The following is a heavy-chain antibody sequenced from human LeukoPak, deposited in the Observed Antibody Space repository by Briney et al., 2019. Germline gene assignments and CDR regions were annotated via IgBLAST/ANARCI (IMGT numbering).Heavy chain of an antibody. Sequence: SENLSLTCAVYGESFSDYYWSWIRQPPEKGLEWIGQISHDGNTNYNPSLKSRATLSTDTSKNQFSLRLTSVTTADTAIYYCARRRDWNDVLDSWGQGTPVTVSS. D-gene: IGHD1-1*01. CDR3: ARRRDWNDVLDS. J-gene: IGHJ4*02. CDR2: ISHDGNT. CDR1: GESFSDYY. V-gene: IGHV4-34*01.